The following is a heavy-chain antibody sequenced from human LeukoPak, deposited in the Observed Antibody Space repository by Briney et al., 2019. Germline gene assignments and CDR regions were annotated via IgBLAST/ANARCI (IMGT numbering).Heavy chain of an antibody. V-gene: IGHV3-23*01. CDR1: GFTFSSYA. CDR3: AKDHVLAPWTPFDY. J-gene: IGHJ4*02. Sequence: PGGSLRLSCAASGFTFSSYAMSRVRQAPGKGLEWVSAISGSGGSTYYADSVKGRFTISRDNSKNTLYLQMNSLRAEDTAVYYCAKDHVLAPWTPFDYWGQGTLVTVSS. CDR2: ISGSGGST. D-gene: IGHD3-10*02.